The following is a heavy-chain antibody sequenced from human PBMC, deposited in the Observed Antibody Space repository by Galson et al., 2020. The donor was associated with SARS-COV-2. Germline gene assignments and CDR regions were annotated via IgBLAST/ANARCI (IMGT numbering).Heavy chain of an antibody. J-gene: IGHJ3*02. Sequence: ASVKVSCKASGYTFTGYYIHSVRQAPAQELEWMGSINPNTGGTNYAQKFQGRVTMTRDTSISRAYMELSRLRADDTAVYYCGRDSSLTVSVSCDSWGEGTMVTVSS. CDR1: GYTFTGYY. V-gene: IGHV1-2*02. CDR3: GRDSSLTVSVSCDS. D-gene: IGHD3-10*02. CDR2: INPNTGGT.